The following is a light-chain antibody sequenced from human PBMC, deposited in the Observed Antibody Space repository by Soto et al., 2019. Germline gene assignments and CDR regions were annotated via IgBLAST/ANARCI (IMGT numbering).Light chain of an antibody. CDR1: QTISSN. V-gene: IGKV3-15*01. CDR2: GAS. J-gene: IGKJ1*01. Sequence: EIVMTQSPATLSVSPGERATLSCRASQTISSNLAWYQQKPGQAPRLLIYGASTRAIGIPARFSGSGSGTEFTLTISSLQSEDFAVYYCQQYNNWSWTFGQGTKVEIK. CDR3: QQYNNWSWT.